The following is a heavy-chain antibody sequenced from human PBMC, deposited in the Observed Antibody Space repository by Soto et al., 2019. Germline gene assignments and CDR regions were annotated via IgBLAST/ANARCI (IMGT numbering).Heavy chain of an antibody. D-gene: IGHD1-1*01. V-gene: IGHV3-9*01. CDR2: ISWNSGSI. CDR3: AKDPLRAGTTPYFDY. Sequence: EVQLVESGGGLVQPGRSLRLSCAASGFTFDDYAMHWVRQAPGKGLEWVSGISWNSGSIGYADSVKGRFTISRDNAKNSLYLQMNSLRAEDTALYYCAKDPLRAGTTPYFDYWGQGTLVTVSS. J-gene: IGHJ4*02. CDR1: GFTFDDYA.